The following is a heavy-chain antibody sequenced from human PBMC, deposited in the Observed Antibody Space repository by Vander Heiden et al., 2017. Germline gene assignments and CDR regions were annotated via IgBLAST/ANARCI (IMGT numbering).Heavy chain of an antibody. CDR3: ARMGEYCSGGSCRLRGWFDP. J-gene: IGHJ5*02. V-gene: IGHV4-34*01. CDR2: INHSGST. CDR1: GGSFSGYY. D-gene: IGHD2-15*01. Sequence: QVQLQQWGAGLLKPSEPLSLTCAVDGGSFSGYYWGWIRQPPGKGLEWIGEINHSGSTNYNPSLKSRVTISVDTSKNQFSLKLSSVTAADTAVYYCARMGEYCSGGSCRLRGWFDPWGQGTLVTVSS.